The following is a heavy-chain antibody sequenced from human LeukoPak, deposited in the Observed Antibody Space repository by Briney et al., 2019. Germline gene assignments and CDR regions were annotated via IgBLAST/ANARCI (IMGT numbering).Heavy chain of an antibody. V-gene: IGHV4-59*11. Sequence: SETLSLTCTVSGGSISSHHWSWIRQPPGKGLEWIGYIYYSGYTNYNPSLKSRVTISVDTSKNQFSLKLTSVTAADTAVYYCARDLGAEAADYWGQGTLVTVSS. J-gene: IGHJ4*02. CDR1: GGSISSHH. CDR2: IYYSGYT. CDR3: ARDLGAEAADY. D-gene: IGHD6-13*01.